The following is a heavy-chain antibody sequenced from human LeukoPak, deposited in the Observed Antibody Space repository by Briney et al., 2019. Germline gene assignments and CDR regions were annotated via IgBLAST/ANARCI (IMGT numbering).Heavy chain of an antibody. CDR2: FYYSGST. Sequence: SETLSLTCTVSGGSISPYYWNWIRQPPGKGLEWIGYFYYSGSTNYNPSLKSRVTISLDTSKNQFSLKLSSVTAADTAVYYCTRSPNSSGWYTYWGQGTLVTVSS. V-gene: IGHV4-59*01. CDR1: GGSISPYY. CDR3: TRSPNSSGWYTY. J-gene: IGHJ4*02. D-gene: IGHD6-19*01.